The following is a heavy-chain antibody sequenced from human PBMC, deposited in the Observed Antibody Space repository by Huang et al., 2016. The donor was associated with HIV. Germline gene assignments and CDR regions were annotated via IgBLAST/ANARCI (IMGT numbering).Heavy chain of an antibody. CDR2: INHSGST. Sequence: QVQLQQWGAGLLKPSETLSLTCAVYGGSFSGYYWSWIRQPPGKGLEWIGEINHSGSTNYTPSLQSRVTISVDTSKTQFSLKLNSVTAADTAVYYCARGPDYYDSSGREAFDIWGQGTMVTVSS. D-gene: IGHD3-22*01. J-gene: IGHJ3*02. V-gene: IGHV4-34*01. CDR3: ARGPDYYDSSGREAFDI. CDR1: GGSFSGYY.